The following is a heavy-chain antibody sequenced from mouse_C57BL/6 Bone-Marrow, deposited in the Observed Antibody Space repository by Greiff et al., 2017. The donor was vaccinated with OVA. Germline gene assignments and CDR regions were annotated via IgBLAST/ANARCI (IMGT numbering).Heavy chain of an antibody. CDR2: IYPRSGNT. CDR3: ARKITTVVVPYWYFDV. CDR1: GYTFTSYG. Sequence: VQLQQSGAELARPGASVKLSCKASGYTFTSYGISWVKQRTGQGLEWIGEIYPRSGNTYYNEKFKGKATLTADKSSSTAYMELRSLTSEDSAVYYCARKITTVVVPYWYFDVWGTGTTVTVSS. J-gene: IGHJ1*03. V-gene: IGHV1-81*01. D-gene: IGHD1-1*01.